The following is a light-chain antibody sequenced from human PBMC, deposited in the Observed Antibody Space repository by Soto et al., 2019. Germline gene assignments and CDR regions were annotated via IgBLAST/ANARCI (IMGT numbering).Light chain of an antibody. Sequence: DIQMTQSPSTLSASVGDRVTITCRASQSINSWLAWYQQKPGKAPKVLIYKASSLESGVPSRFGGSGSGAEFTLTISSLQPDDFASYYCQQYDSYPRTFGQGTKVEIK. J-gene: IGKJ1*01. CDR1: QSINSW. V-gene: IGKV1-5*03. CDR3: QQYDSYPRT. CDR2: KAS.